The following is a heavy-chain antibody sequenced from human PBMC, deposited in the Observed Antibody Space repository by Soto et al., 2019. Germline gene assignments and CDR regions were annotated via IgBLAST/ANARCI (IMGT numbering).Heavy chain of an antibody. J-gene: IGHJ4*02. Sequence: ASVKVSCKASGYTFTSYAMHWVLQAPGQRLEWMGWINAGNGNTKYSQKFQGRVTITRDTSASTAYMELSSLRSEDTAVYYCARDRGYYGSGSYSQGDYWGQGTLVTVSS. CDR2: INAGNGNT. V-gene: IGHV1-3*01. CDR1: GYTFTSYA. CDR3: ARDRGYYGSGSYSQGDY. D-gene: IGHD3-10*01.